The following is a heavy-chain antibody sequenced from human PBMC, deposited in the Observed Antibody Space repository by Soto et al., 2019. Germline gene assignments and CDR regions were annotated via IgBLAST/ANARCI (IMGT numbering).Heavy chain of an antibody. J-gene: IGHJ6*02. Sequence: QVQLVQSGAEVKKPGSSVKVSCKASGGTFSSYATSWVRQAPGQGLEWMGGIIPIFGTANYAQKFQGRVTITADESTSTAYMELSSLRSEDTAVYYCARRCSSTSCYGKPYGMDVWGQGTTVTVSS. D-gene: IGHD2-2*01. CDR3: ARRCSSTSCYGKPYGMDV. CDR1: GGTFSSYA. V-gene: IGHV1-69*01. CDR2: IIPIFGTA.